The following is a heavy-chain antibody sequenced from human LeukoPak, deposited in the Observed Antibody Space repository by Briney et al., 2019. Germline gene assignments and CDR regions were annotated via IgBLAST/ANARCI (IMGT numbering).Heavy chain of an antibody. D-gene: IGHD1-1*01. J-gene: IGHJ5*02. Sequence: SETLSLTCAVYGGSFSSYYWNWIRQPPGKGLEWIGEINHSGSTNYNPSLKSRVRISVDTSKNQVSLKLTSVPAADTAVYCARGGWCDNWNRLDPWGQETLVTVSS. CDR1: GGSFSSYY. CDR2: INHSGST. CDR3: ARGGWCDNWNRLDP. V-gene: IGHV4-34*01.